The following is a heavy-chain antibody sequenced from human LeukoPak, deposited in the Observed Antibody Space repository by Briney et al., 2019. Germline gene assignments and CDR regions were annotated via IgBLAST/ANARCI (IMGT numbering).Heavy chain of an antibody. D-gene: IGHD2-15*01. CDR1: GGSISSGGYS. CDR3: ARDQFPYCSGGSCYNWFDP. Sequence: SETLSLTCTVSGGSISSGGYSWSWIRQHPGKGLEWIGYIYYSGSTYYNPSLKSRVTISVDTSKNQFSLKLSSVTAADTAVYYCARDQFPYCSGGSCYNWFDPWGQGTLVTVSS. J-gene: IGHJ5*02. CDR2: IYYSGST. V-gene: IGHV4-31*03.